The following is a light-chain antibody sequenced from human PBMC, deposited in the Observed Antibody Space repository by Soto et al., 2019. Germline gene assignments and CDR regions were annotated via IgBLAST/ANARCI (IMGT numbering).Light chain of an antibody. CDR2: GAS. V-gene: IGKV3-11*01. Sequence: EIVLTHSPGTLSLSPCERATLSFSASQSITNNYLAWYQQKPGRAHRLLIYGASNRATGIPARFSGSGSGADFTLTISSLEPEDFALYYCQQHINWPLTFGGGTKVDIK. J-gene: IGKJ4*01. CDR3: QQHINWPLT. CDR1: QSITNNY.